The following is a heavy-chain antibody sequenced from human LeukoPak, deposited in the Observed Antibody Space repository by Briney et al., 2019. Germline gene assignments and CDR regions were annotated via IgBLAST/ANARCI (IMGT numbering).Heavy chain of an antibody. CDR3: ARDLGYCSSTSCYFNWFDP. V-gene: IGHV1-2*02. D-gene: IGHD2-2*01. Sequence: ASVKVSCKASGYTFTGYYMHWVRQAPGQGLEWMGWINPNSGGTNYAQKFQGRVTMTRDTSISTAYMELSRLRSDDTAAYYCARDLGYCSSTSCYFNWFDPWGQGTLVTVSS. CDR1: GYTFTGYY. J-gene: IGHJ5*02. CDR2: INPNSGGT.